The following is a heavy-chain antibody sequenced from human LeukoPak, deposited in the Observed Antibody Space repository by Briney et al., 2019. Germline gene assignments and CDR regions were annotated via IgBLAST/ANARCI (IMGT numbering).Heavy chain of an antibody. D-gene: IGHD3-22*01. V-gene: IGHV1-69*04. CDR3: AIFLSTYYYDSSGYSIPVDY. CDR2: IIPILGIA. CDR1: GGAFSSYA. J-gene: IGHJ4*02. Sequence: SVKVSCKASGGAFSSYAISWVRQAPGQGLEWMGRIIPILGIANYAQKFQGRVTITADKSTSTAYMELSSLRSEDTAVYYCAIFLSTYYYDSSGYSIPVDYWGQGTLVTVSS.